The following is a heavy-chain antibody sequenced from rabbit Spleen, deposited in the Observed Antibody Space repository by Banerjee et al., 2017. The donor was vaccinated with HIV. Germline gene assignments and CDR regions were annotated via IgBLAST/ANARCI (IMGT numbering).Heavy chain of an antibody. V-gene: IGHV1S7*01. CDR1: GFDFTNDY. CDR2: IYIGEAIV. Sequence: QLKETGGGLVQPGGSLTLSCKPSGFDFTNDYMTWVRQAPGKGLEWIGIIYIGEAIVDYATWVNGRFTISSDNAQATVDLQMSGLTAADTATYFCARAGYAGYGYANFRDYYGMDLWGPGTLVTVS. D-gene: IGHD6-1*01. CDR3: ARAGYAGYGYANFRDYYGMDL. J-gene: IGHJ6*01.